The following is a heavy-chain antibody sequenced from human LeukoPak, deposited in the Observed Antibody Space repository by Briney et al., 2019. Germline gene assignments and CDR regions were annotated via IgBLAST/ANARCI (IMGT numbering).Heavy chain of an antibody. J-gene: IGHJ4*02. CDR2: IIPIFGTA. Sequence: SVKVSCKASGGTFSSYAISWVRQAPGQGLEWMGRIIPIFGTANYAQKFQGRVTITTDESTSTAYMELSSLRSEDTAVYYCARDGRHDYSNLDLGYWGQGTLVTVSS. CDR1: GGTFSSYA. CDR3: ARDGRHDYSNLDLGY. D-gene: IGHD4-11*01. V-gene: IGHV1-69*05.